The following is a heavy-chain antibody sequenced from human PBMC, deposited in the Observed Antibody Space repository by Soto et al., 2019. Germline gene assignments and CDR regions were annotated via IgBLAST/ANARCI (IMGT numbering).Heavy chain of an antibody. D-gene: IGHD3-22*01. J-gene: IGHJ4*02. CDR3: ARGGSGYTWFNEF. CDR2: IIPVFQTA. V-gene: IGHV1-69*01. CDR1: GGLFSSYP. Sequence: QEQLVQSGAEVKKPGSSVNVSCKASGGLFSSYPISWVRQVPGQGLEWMGGIIPVFQTAYYTQRFQGRVTITADESTNTAYMELSSLISADTGIYYCARGGSGYTWFNEFWGQGTLVTVSS.